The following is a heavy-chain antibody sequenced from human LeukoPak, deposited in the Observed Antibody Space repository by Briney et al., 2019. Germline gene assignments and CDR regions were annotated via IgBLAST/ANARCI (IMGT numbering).Heavy chain of an antibody. J-gene: IGHJ3*02. D-gene: IGHD3-10*01. CDR1: GFTFSSYS. V-gene: IGHV3-48*01. Sequence: GGSLRLSCAASGFTFSSYSMNWVRQAPGKGLEWVSYISSSSSTIYYADSVKGRFTISRDNAKNSLYLQMNSLRAEDTAVYYCARSSDPRAFDIWGQGTMVTVSS. CDR2: ISSSSSTI. CDR3: ARSSDPRAFDI.